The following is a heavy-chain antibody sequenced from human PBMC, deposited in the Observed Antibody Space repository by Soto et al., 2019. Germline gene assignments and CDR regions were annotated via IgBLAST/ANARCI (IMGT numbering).Heavy chain of an antibody. D-gene: IGHD1-20*01. CDR2: ISGSGGST. CDR1: GFTFSSYA. J-gene: IGHJ4*02. Sequence: PGGSLRLSCAASGFTFSSYAMSWVRQAPGKGLEWVSAISGSGGSTYYADSVKGRFTISRDNSKNTLYLQMNSLRAEDTAVYYFAKDREYNWNPHDYWGQGTLVTVSS. CDR3: AKDREYNWNPHDY. V-gene: IGHV3-23*01.